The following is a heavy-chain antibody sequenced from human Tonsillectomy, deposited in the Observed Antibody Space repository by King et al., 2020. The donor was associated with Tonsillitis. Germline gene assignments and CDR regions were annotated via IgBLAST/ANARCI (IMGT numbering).Heavy chain of an antibody. J-gene: IGHJ4*02. D-gene: IGHD4-17*01. Sequence: VQLVESGGGLVQPGGSLKLSCAASGFTFRGSAMHWVRQTFGKGLEWVGRIRSKPNSYATAYAASVKGRFTISRDDSKNTAYLQMNSPKTEDTAVYYCVRFAAPEYGDYGDYWGQGILVTDSS. CDR3: VRFAAPEYGDYGDY. CDR1: GFTFRGSA. CDR2: IRSKPNSYAT. V-gene: IGHV3-73*02.